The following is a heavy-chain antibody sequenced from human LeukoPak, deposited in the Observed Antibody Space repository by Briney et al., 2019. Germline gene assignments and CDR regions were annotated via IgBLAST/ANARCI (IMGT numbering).Heavy chain of an antibody. V-gene: IGHV3-33*01. CDR1: GFTFSSYG. Sequence: PGGSLRLSCAASGFTFSSYGMRWVRQAPGKGLEWVAVIWYDGSNRYYADSVKGRFTISRDNSKNTLYLQMNSLRAEDTAVYYCARGSLGYCSSTSCHDYYYYYMDVWGKGTTVTVSS. CDR2: IWYDGSNR. D-gene: IGHD2-2*01. J-gene: IGHJ6*03. CDR3: ARGSLGYCSSTSCHDYYYYYMDV.